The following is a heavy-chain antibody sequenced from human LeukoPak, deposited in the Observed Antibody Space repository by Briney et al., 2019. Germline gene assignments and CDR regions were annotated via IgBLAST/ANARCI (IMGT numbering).Heavy chain of an antibody. CDR2: ISYDGSNK. Sequence: GGSLRLSCAASGFTFSSYAMSWVRQAPGRGLEWVAVISYDGSNKYYADSVKGRFTISRDNSKNTLYLQMNSLRAEDTAVYYCARDDYGGINLFDYWGQGTLVTVSS. CDR1: GFTFSSYA. CDR3: ARDDYGGINLFDY. V-gene: IGHV3-30-3*01. D-gene: IGHD4-23*01. J-gene: IGHJ4*02.